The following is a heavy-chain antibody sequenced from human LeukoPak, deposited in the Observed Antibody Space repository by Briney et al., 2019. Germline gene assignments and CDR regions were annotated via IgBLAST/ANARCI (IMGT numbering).Heavy chain of an antibody. D-gene: IGHD6-6*01. CDR3: ARGAHARPVDY. Sequence: SETLSLTCAVYGGSFSGYYRSWIRRPPGKGLEWIGEINHSGSTNYNPSLKSRVTISVDTSKSQFSLKLSSVTAADTAVYYCARGAHARPVDYWGQGTLVTVSS. V-gene: IGHV4-34*01. CDR1: GGSFSGYY. J-gene: IGHJ4*02. CDR2: INHSGST.